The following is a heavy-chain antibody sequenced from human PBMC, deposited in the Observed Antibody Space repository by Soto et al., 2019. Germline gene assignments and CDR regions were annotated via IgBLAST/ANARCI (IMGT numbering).Heavy chain of an antibody. CDR1: GFTFSSYW. V-gene: IGHV3-74*01. J-gene: IGHJ3*02. CDR2: INSDGSST. Sequence: GSLGLSCAASGFTFSSYWMHWVRQAPGKGLVWVSRINSDGSSTNYADSVKGRFTISRDNAKNTLYLQMNSLRAEDTAVYYCARSLQAPGAFDNWGQGTMVTVSS. CDR3: ARSLQAPGAFDN.